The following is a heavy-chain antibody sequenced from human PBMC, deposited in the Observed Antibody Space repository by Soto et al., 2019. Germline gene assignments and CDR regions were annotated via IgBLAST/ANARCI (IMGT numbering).Heavy chain of an antibody. J-gene: IGHJ1*01. V-gene: IGHV4-59*11. Sequence: TKPVTWSVSCGSISNLYWSWIRQTPGKGLEWIGYLYYSGSTNYNPSLKSRVTISVDTSKNQFSLKLSSVTAADTAVYYCARGWGGYFQHWDQGTLVPVSS. CDR2: LYYSGST. CDR1: CGSISNLY. D-gene: IGHD7-27*01. CDR3: ARGWGGYFQH.